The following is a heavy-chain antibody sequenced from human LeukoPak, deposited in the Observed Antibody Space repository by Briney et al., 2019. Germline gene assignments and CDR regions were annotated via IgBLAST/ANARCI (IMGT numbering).Heavy chain of an antibody. V-gene: IGHV3-23*01. CDR2: IRASGDST. J-gene: IGHJ4*02. CDR1: GLTFSSYA. CDR3: SKVSDYYASGASDY. Sequence: PGGSLRLSCAASGLTFSSYAMNWVRQAPGKGLEWVSSIRASGDSTYYADSVRGRFTISRDNSKNTLYLQMNSLRAEDTAIYFCSKVSDYYASGASDYWGQGTLITVSS. D-gene: IGHD3-10*01.